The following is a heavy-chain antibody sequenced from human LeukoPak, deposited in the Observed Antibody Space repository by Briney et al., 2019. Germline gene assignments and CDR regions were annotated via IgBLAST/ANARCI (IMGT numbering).Heavy chain of an antibody. CDR3: AREKGSSPPEYNWFDP. J-gene: IGHJ5*02. Sequence: ASVKVSCKASGYTFTGYYMHWVRQAPGQGLEWMGWINPNSGGTNYAQKFQGRVTMTRDTSISTAYMEPSRLRSDDTAVYYCAREKGSSPPEYNWFDPWGQGTLVTVSS. V-gene: IGHV1-2*02. D-gene: IGHD6-13*01. CDR2: INPNSGGT. CDR1: GYTFTGYY.